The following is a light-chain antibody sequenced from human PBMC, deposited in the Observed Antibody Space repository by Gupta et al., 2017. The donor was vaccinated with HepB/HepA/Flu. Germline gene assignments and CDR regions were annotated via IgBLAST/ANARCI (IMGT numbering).Light chain of an antibody. CDR2: AAY. J-gene: IGKJ1*01. CDR3: QQSYSSWT. V-gene: IGKV1-39*01. CDR1: QSISNY. Sequence: DITMTQSPSSLSASVGDRVTITCRASQSISNYLNWYQQKPGKGPKLLIFAAYTLQNGVPSRFSGSGSGTDFTLTISRLQPEDFATYYCQQSYSSWTFGQGTKVEIK.